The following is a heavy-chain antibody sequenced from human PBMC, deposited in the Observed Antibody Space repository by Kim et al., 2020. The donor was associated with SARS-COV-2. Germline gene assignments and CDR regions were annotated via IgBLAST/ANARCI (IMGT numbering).Heavy chain of an antibody. V-gene: IGHV1-2*06. CDR1: GYTFTGYY. D-gene: IGHD3-3*01. CDR3: AGARVELTIFGVVTHVVDD. Sequence: ASVKVSCKASGYTFTGYYMHWVRQAPGQGLEWMGRINPNSDGTNYAQKFQGRVTMTRETSISTAYMELSRLKSEDTAVYYCAGARVELTIFGVVTHVVDDWGKGTTVTVSS. J-gene: IGHJ6*04. CDR2: INPNSDGT.